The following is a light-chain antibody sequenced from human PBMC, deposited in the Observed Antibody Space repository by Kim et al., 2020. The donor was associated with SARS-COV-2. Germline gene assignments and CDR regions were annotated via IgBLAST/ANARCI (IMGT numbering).Light chain of an antibody. J-gene: IGKJ4*01. Sequence: LSPGETTTLACRASQTVVNNYLAWYQQKPGQAPRLLIYHAFNRATGIPDRFSGSGSGTDFTLTISRVEPEDFAVYYCHQYAFSPLTFGGGTKVDIK. CDR2: HAF. V-gene: IGKV3-20*01. CDR1: QTVVNNY. CDR3: HQYAFSPLT.